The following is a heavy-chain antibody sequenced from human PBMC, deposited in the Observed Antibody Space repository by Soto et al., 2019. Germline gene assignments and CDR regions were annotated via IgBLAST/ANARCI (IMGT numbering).Heavy chain of an antibody. V-gene: IGHV4-59*01. CDR1: GGSISSYY. Sequence: QVQLHESGPGLVKPSETLSLTCTVSGGSISSYYWSWIRQPPGRGLEWIVYIYYSGSTNYNPSLNGRITISVDTSKNQFALKLSSVTAADTAVYYCAGGVVFRFDPWGKRTLVTFAS. J-gene: IGHJ5*02. CDR3: AGGVVFRFDP. CDR2: IYYSGST. D-gene: IGHD3-22*01.